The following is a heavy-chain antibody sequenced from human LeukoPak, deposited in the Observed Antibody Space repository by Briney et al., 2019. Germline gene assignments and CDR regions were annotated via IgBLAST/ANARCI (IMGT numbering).Heavy chain of an antibody. CDR1: GFTFSNYA. CDR3: EKYMQTGDPFDY. CDR2: IGAGGDHI. Sequence: PGGSLRLSCAASGFTFSNYAVTWIRQAPGKGLEWVAVIGAGGDHIHYADSVKGRFTISRDNSKNTLSLQMNSLRAEDTAVYYCEKYMQTGDPFDYWGQGTLVAVSS. V-gene: IGHV3-23*01. J-gene: IGHJ4*02. D-gene: IGHD7-27*01.